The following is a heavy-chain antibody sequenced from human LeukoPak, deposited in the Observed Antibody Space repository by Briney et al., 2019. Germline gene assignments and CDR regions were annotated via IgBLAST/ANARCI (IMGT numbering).Heavy chain of an antibody. V-gene: IGHV1-69*04. Sequence: SVKVSCKASGGTFSSYAISWVRQAPGQGLEWMGRIIPILGIANCAQKFQGTVTITADKSPSTAYMELSSLRSEDTAVYYCARADCSSTSCYLWAYYFDYWGQGTLVTVSS. CDR1: GGTFSSYA. CDR3: ARADCSSTSCYLWAYYFDY. CDR2: IIPILGIA. D-gene: IGHD2-2*01. J-gene: IGHJ4*02.